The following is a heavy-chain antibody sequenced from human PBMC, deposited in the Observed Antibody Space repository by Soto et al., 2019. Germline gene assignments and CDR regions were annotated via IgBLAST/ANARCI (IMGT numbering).Heavy chain of an antibody. D-gene: IGHD6-13*01. CDR1: GGSFSGYY. CDR2: INHSGST. CDR3: ARATLGSAAPIHYYYYYMDV. V-gene: IGHV4-34*01. J-gene: IGHJ6*03. Sequence: PSETLSLTCAVYGGSFSGYYWSWIRQPPGKGLEWIGEINHSGSTNYNPSLKSRVTISVDTSKNQFSLKLSSVTAADTAVYYCARATLGSAAPIHYYYYYMDVWGKGTTVTVSS.